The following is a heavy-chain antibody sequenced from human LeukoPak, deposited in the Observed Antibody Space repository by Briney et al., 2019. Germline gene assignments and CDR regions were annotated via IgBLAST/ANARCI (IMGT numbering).Heavy chain of an antibody. CDR2: ISSSSSYI. CDR3: ARVRGSGWRFDY. V-gene: IGHV3-21*01. Sequence: GGSLRLSCVASGFSFSTYWMHWVRQAPGKGLEWVSSISSSSSYIYYADSVKGRFTISRDNAKNSLYLQMNSLRVEDTAVYYCARVRGSGWRFDYWGQGTLVTVSS. J-gene: IGHJ4*02. CDR1: GFSFSTYW. D-gene: IGHD6-25*01.